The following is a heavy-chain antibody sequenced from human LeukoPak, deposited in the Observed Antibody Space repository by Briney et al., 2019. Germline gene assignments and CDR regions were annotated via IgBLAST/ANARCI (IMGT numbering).Heavy chain of an antibody. D-gene: IGHD4/OR15-4a*01. CDR2: IYYSGTT. Sequence: SETLCLTCTVSGGSISHYYWSWIRQPPGKGLECICYIYYSGTTNYNPSLKSRVTISVDTSKNQFPLKLNSVTAADTAVYYCAREDPRTKVPEGMDVWGQGTTVTVSS. V-gene: IGHV4-59*01. CDR1: GGSISHYY. CDR3: AREDPRTKVPEGMDV. J-gene: IGHJ6*02.